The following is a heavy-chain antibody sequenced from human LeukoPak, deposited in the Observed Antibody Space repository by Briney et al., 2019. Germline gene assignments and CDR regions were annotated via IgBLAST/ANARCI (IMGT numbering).Heavy chain of an antibody. CDR3: ARQYSGWSEDAFDI. CDR1: GTSISSYQ. Sequence: PSETLSLTCTVSGTSISSYQWSWIRQPPGKGLEWIGNIYYSGSISYNPSLKSRVTISVDTSKNQFSLKLISVTAADTAVYFCARQYSGWSEDAFDIWGQGTKVTVSS. D-gene: IGHD2-21*01. V-gene: IGHV4-59*08. CDR2: IYYSGSI. J-gene: IGHJ3*02.